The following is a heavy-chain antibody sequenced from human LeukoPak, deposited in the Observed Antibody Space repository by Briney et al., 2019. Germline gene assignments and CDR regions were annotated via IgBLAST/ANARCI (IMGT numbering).Heavy chain of an antibody. V-gene: IGHV5-51*01. D-gene: IGHD3-22*01. CDR3: ARAKEPYYYDSSGYAFDAFDI. Sequence: GESVKISCKGSGYSFTSYWIGWVRQMPGKGLEWMGIIYPGDSDTRYSPSFQGQVTISADKSISTAYLQWSSLKASDTAMYYCARAKEPYYYDSSGYAFDAFDIWGQGTMVTVSS. CDR2: IYPGDSDT. CDR1: GYSFTSYW. J-gene: IGHJ3*02.